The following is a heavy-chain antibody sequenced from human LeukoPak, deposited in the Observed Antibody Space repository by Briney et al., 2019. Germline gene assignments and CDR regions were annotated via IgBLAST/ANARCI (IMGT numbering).Heavy chain of an antibody. CDR3: ARDLSWEGAFDP. V-gene: IGHV1-18*01. J-gene: IGHJ5*02. CDR1: GYTFTSYG. Sequence: ASVKVSCKASGYTFTSYGISWVRQAPGQGLEWMGWISGYNANTNYAQKLQGRVTMTTDTSTSTAYMELRSLRPDDTAVYYCARDLSWEGAFDPWGQGTLVTVSS. D-gene: IGHD1-26*01. CDR2: ISGYNANT.